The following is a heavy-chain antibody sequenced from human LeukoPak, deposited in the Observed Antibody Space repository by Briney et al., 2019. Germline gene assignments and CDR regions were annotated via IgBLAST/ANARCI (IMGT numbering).Heavy chain of an antibody. D-gene: IGHD1-26*01. V-gene: IGHV3-66*01. Sequence: GGSLRLSCAASGFTLNSYAMSWVRQAPGKGLEWVSVIYTGGTPYYADSVKGRFTISRDNSKNTLYLQMNSLRAEDTAVYYCAKSGKPFDYWGQGTLVTVSS. J-gene: IGHJ4*02. CDR2: IYTGGTP. CDR3: AKSGKPFDY. CDR1: GFTLNSYA.